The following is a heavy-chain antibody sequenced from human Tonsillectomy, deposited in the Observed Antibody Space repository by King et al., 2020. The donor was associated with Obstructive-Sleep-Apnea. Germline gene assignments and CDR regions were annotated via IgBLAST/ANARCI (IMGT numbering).Heavy chain of an antibody. CDR3: AKVAVRKNNPEEDLRFGELLSHFQH. J-gene: IGHJ1*01. D-gene: IGHD3-10*01. V-gene: IGHV3-23*04. CDR1: GFTFSSYA. CDR2: ISGSGGST. Sequence: VQLVESGGGLVQPGGSLRLSCAASGFTFSSYAMSWVRQAPGKGLEWVSAISGSGGSTYYADSVKGRFTISRDNSKNTLYLQMNSLRAEDTAVYYCAKVAVRKNNPEEDLRFGELLSHFQHWGQGTLVTVSS.